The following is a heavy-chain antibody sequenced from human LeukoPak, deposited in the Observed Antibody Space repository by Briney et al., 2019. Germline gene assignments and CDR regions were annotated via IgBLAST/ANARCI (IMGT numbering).Heavy chain of an antibody. D-gene: IGHD5-18*01. CDR3: ARRWIQLHTAFDY. CDR1: GGTFSSYA. J-gene: IGHJ4*02. CDR2: IIPILGIA. V-gene: IGHV1-69*04. Sequence: SVKVSCKASGGTFSSYAISWVRQAPGQGLEWMGRIIPILGIANYAQKFQGRVTITADKSTSTAYMELSSLRSEVTAVYYCARRWIQLHTAFDYWGQGTLVTVSS.